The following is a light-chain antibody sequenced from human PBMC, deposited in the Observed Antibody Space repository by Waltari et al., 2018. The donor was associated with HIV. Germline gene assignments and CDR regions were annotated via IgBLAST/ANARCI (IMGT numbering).Light chain of an antibody. Sequence: QSALTQPASVSGSPGQSITISCTGTSSDVGGYNYVSWYQQHPGKAPNLMVYDVTNRPSGVSNRFSGSKSGNTAFLTISGLQAEDEADYYCSSYTTSRTVVFGGGTKLTVL. V-gene: IGLV2-14*03. J-gene: IGLJ2*01. CDR2: DVT. CDR1: SSDVGGYNY. CDR3: SSYTTSRTVV.